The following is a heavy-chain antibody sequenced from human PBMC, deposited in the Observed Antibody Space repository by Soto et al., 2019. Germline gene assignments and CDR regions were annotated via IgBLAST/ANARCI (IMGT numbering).Heavy chain of an antibody. V-gene: IGHV1-69*13. CDR1: GGTFSSYA. Sequence: ASVKVSCKASGGTFSSYAISWVRQAPGQGLEWMGGIIPIFGTANYAQKFQGRVTITADESTSTAYMELSSLRSEDTAVYYCAEQGYSSSSLGSYYYYGMDVWGQGTTVTVSS. D-gene: IGHD6-6*01. CDR2: IIPIFGTA. CDR3: AEQGYSSSSLGSYYYYGMDV. J-gene: IGHJ6*02.